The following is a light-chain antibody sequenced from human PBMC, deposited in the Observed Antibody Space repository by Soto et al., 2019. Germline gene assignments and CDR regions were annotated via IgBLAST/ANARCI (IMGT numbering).Light chain of an antibody. J-gene: IGKJ1*01. CDR1: QSLSGNY. V-gene: IGKV3-20*01. CDR3: QQYGSSGT. CDR2: RAS. Sequence: NVLTQSPGTLSLSPLEIATVSVMASQSLSGNYLAWYQQKPGQAPRVLIYRASIRATGISDRFSGSGSGTDFTLTISRLETEDFAVYYCQQYGSSGTFGQGTKVDIK.